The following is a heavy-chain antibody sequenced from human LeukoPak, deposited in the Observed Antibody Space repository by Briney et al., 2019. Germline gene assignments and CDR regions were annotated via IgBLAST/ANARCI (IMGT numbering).Heavy chain of an antibody. CDR3: SRGRMGTKSFDY. V-gene: IGHV3-66*02. D-gene: IGHD5-24*01. Sequence: GESLRLSCAASGFTVRSNYMSWVRQAPGKGLEWVSVISSGGSTYCADSVKGRFTISRDSSKNTLYLQMKSLRAEDTALYYCSRGRMGTKSFDYWGQGTLVTVSS. CDR2: ISSGGST. J-gene: IGHJ4*02. CDR1: GFTVRSNY.